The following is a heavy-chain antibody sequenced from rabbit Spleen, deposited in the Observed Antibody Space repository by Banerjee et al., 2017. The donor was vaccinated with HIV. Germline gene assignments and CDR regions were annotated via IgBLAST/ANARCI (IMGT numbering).Heavy chain of an antibody. J-gene: IGHJ4*01. CDR1: GFTLSSYY. Sequence: QLKESGGGLVQPGGSLKLSCKASGFTLSSYYMNWVRQAPGKGLEWISYIDPLFGITYYANWVNGRFSISRENAQNTVFLQMTSLTAADTATYFCARDGAGGSYFALWGPGTLVTVS. CDR3: ARDGAGGSYFAL. V-gene: IGHV1S7*01. CDR2: IDPLFGIT. D-gene: IGHD8-1*01.